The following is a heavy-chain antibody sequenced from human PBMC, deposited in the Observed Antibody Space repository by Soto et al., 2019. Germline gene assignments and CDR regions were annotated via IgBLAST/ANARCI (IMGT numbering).Heavy chain of an antibody. Sequence: AASVKVSCKASGYTFTRYYIHWGRQAPGQGLEWMGWVNPNSGGTNYAQKFQGWVTMTRDTSISTAYMELSRLRSDDTAVYYCARESAPEYYDILTGYYIGTHTRGMDVWGQGTTVTVSS. V-gene: IGHV1-2*04. CDR3: ARESAPEYYDILTGYYIGTHTRGMDV. J-gene: IGHJ6*02. CDR1: GYTFTRYY. D-gene: IGHD3-9*01. CDR2: VNPNSGGT.